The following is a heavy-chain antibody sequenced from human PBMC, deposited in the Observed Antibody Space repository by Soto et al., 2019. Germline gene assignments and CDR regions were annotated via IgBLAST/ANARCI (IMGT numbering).Heavy chain of an antibody. CDR1: GFTFSSYS. CDR3: ARDRIWGSLRGFDP. V-gene: IGHV3-21*01. CDR2: ISSSSSYI. J-gene: IGHJ5*02. D-gene: IGHD7-27*01. Sequence: GGSLRLSCAASGFTFSSYSMNWVHQAPGKGLEWVSSISSSSSYIYYADSVKGRFTISRDNAKNSLYLQMNSLRAEDTAVYYCARDRIWGSLRGFDPWGQGTLVTVSS.